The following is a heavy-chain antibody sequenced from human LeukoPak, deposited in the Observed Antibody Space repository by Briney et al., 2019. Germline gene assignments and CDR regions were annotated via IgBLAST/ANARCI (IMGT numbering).Heavy chain of an antibody. Sequence: PGRSLRLSCAASGFTFDDYAMHWVRQAPGKGLEWFSGISWNSGSIGYADSVKGRFTISRDNAKNSLYLQMNSLRAEDMALYYCAKDISSSPRYMDVWGKGTTVTVSS. CDR1: GFTFDDYA. CDR3: AKDISSSPRYMDV. J-gene: IGHJ6*03. D-gene: IGHD6-13*01. V-gene: IGHV3-9*03. CDR2: ISWNSGSI.